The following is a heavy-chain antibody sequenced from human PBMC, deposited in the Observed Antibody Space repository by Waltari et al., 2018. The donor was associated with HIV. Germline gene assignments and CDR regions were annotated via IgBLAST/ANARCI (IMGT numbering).Heavy chain of an antibody. J-gene: IGHJ4*02. CDR1: GFTFDDYA. V-gene: IGHV3-9*01. CDR2: ISWNSGSI. CDR3: AKDFQLYSSSLDY. Sequence: EVQLVESGGGLVQPGRSLRLSCAASGFTFDDYAMHWVRQAPGKGLEWVSGISWNSGSIGYADSVKGRFTISRDNAKNSLYLQMNSLRAEDTALYYCAKDFQLYSSSLDYWGQGTLVTVSS. D-gene: IGHD6-13*01.